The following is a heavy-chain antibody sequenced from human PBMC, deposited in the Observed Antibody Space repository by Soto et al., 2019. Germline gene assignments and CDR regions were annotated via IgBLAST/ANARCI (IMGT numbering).Heavy chain of an antibody. CDR2: IYYSGST. CDR3: ARDTVLLPHSQFDP. V-gene: IGHV4-59*01. Sequence: SETLSLTCTVSGGSISSYYWSWIRQPPGKGLEWIGYIYYSGSTNYNPSLKSRVTISVDTSKNQFSLRLSSVTAADTAVYYCARDTVLLPHSQFDPWGQGTLVTVSS. D-gene: IGHD2-15*01. J-gene: IGHJ5*02. CDR1: GGSISSYY.